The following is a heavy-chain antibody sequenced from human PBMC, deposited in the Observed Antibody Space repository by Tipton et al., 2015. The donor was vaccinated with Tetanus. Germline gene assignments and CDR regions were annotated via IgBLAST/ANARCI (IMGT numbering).Heavy chain of an antibody. Sequence: QMQLVQSGAEVKKPGASVKVSCKASGYTFTGYYIYWVRQAPGQGLEWMGWIDPNSGGTVYAQKFQGRVAMTRDTSISTAYMERRSLRSDDTAVYYCARDRGDYIYYGMDVWGPGTTVTVS. D-gene: IGHD3-22*01. CDR2: IDPNSGGT. CDR1: GYTFTGYY. V-gene: IGHV1-2*02. J-gene: IGHJ6*02. CDR3: ARDRGDYIYYGMDV.